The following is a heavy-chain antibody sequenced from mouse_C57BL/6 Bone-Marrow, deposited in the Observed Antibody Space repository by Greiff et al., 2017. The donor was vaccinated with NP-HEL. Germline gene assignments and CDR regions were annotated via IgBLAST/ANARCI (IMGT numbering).Heavy chain of an antibody. J-gene: IGHJ2*01. D-gene: IGHD1-1*01. V-gene: IGHV1-82*01. CDR1: GYAFSSSW. CDR3: ARWDCGSSRGDY. CDR2: IYPGDGDT. Sequence: QVQLQQSGPELVKPGASVKISCKASGYAFSSSWMNWVKQRPGKGLEWIGRIYPGDGDTNYNGKFKGKATLTADKSSSTAYMQLNSLTSEDSAVYFCARWDCGSSRGDYWGQGTTLTVSS.